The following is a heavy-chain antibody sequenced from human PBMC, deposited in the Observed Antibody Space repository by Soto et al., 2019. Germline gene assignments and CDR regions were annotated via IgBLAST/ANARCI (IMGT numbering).Heavy chain of an antibody. CDR3: AIGGSKLFLERLYAFDI. V-gene: IGHV4-34*01. CDR1: GGSFSGYY. Sequence: PSETLSLTCAVYGGSFSGYYWSWIRQPPGKGLEWIGEINHSGSTNYNPSLKSRVTISVDTSKNQFSLKLSSVTAADTAVYYCAIGGSKLFLERLYAFDIWGQGTMVTVSS. D-gene: IGHD3-3*01. CDR2: INHSGST. J-gene: IGHJ3*02.